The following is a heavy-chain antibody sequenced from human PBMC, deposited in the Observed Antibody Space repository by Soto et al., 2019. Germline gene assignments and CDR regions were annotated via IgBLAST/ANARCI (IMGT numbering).Heavy chain of an antibody. V-gene: IGHV3-73*01. CDR2: IRSKANSYAT. CDR1: GFTFSGSA. J-gene: IGHJ4*02. D-gene: IGHD6-19*01. CDR3: TRRGAVAGKALVDY. Sequence: GGSLRLSCAASGFTFSGSAMHWVRQASGKGLEWVGRIRSKANSYATAYAASVKGRFTISRDDSKNTAYLQMNSLKTEDTAVYYCTRRGAVAGKALVDYRGQGTLVTVSS.